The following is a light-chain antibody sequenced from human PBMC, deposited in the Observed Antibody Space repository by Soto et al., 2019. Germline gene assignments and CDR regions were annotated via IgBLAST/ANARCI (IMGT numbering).Light chain of an antibody. CDR1: SSDVGSYNL. CDR3: CSYAGSSTLYV. CDR2: EGS. J-gene: IGLJ1*01. V-gene: IGLV2-23*01. Sequence: QSALTQPASVSGSPGQSITISCTGTSSDVGSYNLVSWYQQHPGKAPKLMIYEGSKRPSGVSKRFSGSKSGNTASLTISVLQAEDEADYYCCSYAGSSTLYVFGTGTKLTVL.